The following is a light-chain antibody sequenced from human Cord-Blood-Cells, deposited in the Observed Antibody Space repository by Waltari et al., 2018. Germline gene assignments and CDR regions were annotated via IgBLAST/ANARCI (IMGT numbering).Light chain of an antibody. CDR2: EGS. Sequence: QSALTQPASVSGSPGQSITIPCTGTSSDVGGYNLVSWYQHHPGKAPKLMIYEGSKRPSGVSNRFSGSKSGNTASLTISGLQAEDEADYYCCSYAGSSTWVFGGGTKLTVL. V-gene: IGLV2-23*01. J-gene: IGLJ3*02. CDR3: CSYAGSSTWV. CDR1: SSDVGGYNL.